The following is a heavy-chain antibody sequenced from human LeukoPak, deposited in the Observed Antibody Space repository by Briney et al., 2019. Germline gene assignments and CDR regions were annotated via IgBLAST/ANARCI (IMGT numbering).Heavy chain of an antibody. D-gene: IGHD3-10*01. CDR1: GFTFDDYG. CDR3: ASISGPDYYGSGSYLRDY. V-gene: IGHV3-20*04. CDR2: INWNGGST. Sequence: SGGSLRLSCSASGFTFDDYGMSWVRQARGKGLEWVSGINWNGGSTGYADSVKGRFTISRDNAKNSLYLQMNSLRAEDTALYYCASISGPDYYGSGSYLRDYWGQGTLVTVSS. J-gene: IGHJ4*02.